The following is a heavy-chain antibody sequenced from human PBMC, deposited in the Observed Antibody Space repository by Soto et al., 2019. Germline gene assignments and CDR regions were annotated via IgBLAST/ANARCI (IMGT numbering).Heavy chain of an antibody. J-gene: IGHJ4*02. V-gene: IGHV3-21*01. CDR3: AREGGGYDFDY. CDR2: ISSSSSYI. Sequence: GESLKISCAASGFTFSSYSMNWVRQAPGKGLEWVSSISSSSSYIYYADSVKGRFTISRDNAKNSLYLQMNSLRAEDTAVYYCAREGGGYDFDYWGQGTLVTVSS. CDR1: GFTFSSYS. D-gene: IGHD5-12*01.